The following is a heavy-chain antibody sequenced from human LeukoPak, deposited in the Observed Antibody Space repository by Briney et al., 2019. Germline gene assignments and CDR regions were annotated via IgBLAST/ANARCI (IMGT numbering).Heavy chain of an antibody. CDR1: GFTVSSNY. CDR2: IYSGGST. Sequence: GGSLRLSCAASGFTVSSNYMSWVRQAPGKGLEWVSVIYSGGSTYYADSVKGRFTISRDNSKNTLYLQMNSLRAEDTAVYYCASGNYYDKQFDYWGQGTLVTVSS. D-gene: IGHD3-22*01. CDR3: ASGNYYDKQFDY. J-gene: IGHJ4*02. V-gene: IGHV3-66*01.